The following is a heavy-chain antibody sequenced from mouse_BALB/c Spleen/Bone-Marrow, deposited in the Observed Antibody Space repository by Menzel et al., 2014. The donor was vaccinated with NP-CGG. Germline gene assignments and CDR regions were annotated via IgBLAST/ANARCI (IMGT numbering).Heavy chain of an antibody. Sequence: VQLKESGGGLVQPGGSMKLSCVASGFTFSNYWMNWVRQSPEKGLEWVAEIRLKSNNYATHYAESVKGRFTISRDDSKSSVYLQMNNLRAEDTGIYYCTRPDGYPFAYWGQGTLVTVSA. V-gene: IGHV6-6*02. J-gene: IGHJ3*01. CDR1: GFTFSNYW. D-gene: IGHD2-3*01. CDR2: IRLKSNNYAT. CDR3: TRPDGYPFAY.